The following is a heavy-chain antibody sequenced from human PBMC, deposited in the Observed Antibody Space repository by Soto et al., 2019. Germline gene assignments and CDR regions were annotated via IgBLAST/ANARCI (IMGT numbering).Heavy chain of an antibody. CDR2: ISYDGSNK. CDR3: AKDLAPIAVAATFDY. D-gene: IGHD6-19*01. Sequence: GGSLRLSCAASGFTFSSYGMHWVRQAPGKGLEWVAVISYDGSNKYYADSVKGRFTISRDNSKNTLYLQMNSLRAEDTAVYYCAKDLAPIAVAATFDYWGQGTLVTVSS. J-gene: IGHJ4*02. CDR1: GFTFSSYG. V-gene: IGHV3-30*18.